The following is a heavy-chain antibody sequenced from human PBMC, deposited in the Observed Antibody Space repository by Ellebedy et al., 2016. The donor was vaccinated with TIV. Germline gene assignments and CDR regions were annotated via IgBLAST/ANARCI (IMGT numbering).Heavy chain of an antibody. V-gene: IGHV3-15*01. Sequence: GESLKISCAASGFTFSNAWMNGVRQAPGKGLEWVGRIKSKTDGGAADYAAPVKGRFTISRDDSKNTLYLQMNSLKTEDTAVYFCTTVYRYNYDSVWGQGTLVTVSS. CDR2: IKSKTDGGAA. CDR1: GFTFSNAW. D-gene: IGHD5-18*01. CDR3: TTVYRYNYDSV. J-gene: IGHJ4*02.